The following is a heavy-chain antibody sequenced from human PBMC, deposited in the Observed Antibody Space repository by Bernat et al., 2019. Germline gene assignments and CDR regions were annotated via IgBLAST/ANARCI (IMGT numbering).Heavy chain of an antibody. CDR3: AREYCSSTSCYPNWFDP. CDR2: IYSGGST. J-gene: IGHJ5*02. D-gene: IGHD2-2*01. V-gene: IGHV3-66*01. CDR1: GFTVSSNY. Sequence: EVQLVESGGGLVQPGGSLRLSCVASGFTVSSNYMSWVRQAPGKGLEWVSVIYSGGSTYYADSVKGRFTISRDNSKNTLYLQMNSLRAEDTAVYYCAREYCSSTSCYPNWFDPWGQGTLVTVSS.